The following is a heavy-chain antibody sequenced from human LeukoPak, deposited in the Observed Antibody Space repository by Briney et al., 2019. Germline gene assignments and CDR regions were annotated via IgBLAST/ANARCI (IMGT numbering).Heavy chain of an antibody. CDR1: GGSISSYY. Sequence: SETLSLTCTVSGGSISSYYWSWIRQPPGKGLEWIGYIYYSGSTNYNPSLKSRVTIPVDTSKNQFSLKLSSVTAANTAMYYCARVELANWFDPWGQGTLVTVSS. D-gene: IGHD6-13*01. J-gene: IGHJ5*02. CDR3: ARVELANWFDP. CDR2: IYYSGST. V-gene: IGHV4-59*01.